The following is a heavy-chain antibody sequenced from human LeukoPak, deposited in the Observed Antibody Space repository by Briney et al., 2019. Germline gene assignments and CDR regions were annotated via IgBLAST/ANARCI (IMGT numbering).Heavy chain of an antibody. D-gene: IGHD6-13*01. Sequence: PSETLSLTCTVSGGSISSGGYYWSWIRQHPGKGLEWIGYIYYSGSTYYNPSLKSRVTISVDTSKNQFSLKLSSVTAADTAVYYCAREIAAAVGSSFAYGGKETLVPVSS. CDR3: AREIAAAVGSSFAY. CDR1: GGSISSGGYY. V-gene: IGHV4-31*03. J-gene: IGHJ4*02. CDR2: IYYSGST.